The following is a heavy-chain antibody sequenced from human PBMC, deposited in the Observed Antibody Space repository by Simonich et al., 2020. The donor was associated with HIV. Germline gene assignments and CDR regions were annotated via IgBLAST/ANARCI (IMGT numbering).Heavy chain of an antibody. CDR2: INSDGIST. CDR3: VRDWNSLDY. J-gene: IGHJ4*02. CDR1: GFTFRSYW. D-gene: IGHD1-1*01. Sequence: EVQLVESGGGLVQPEESLRLSCAASGFTFRSYWMHWVRQAPGKGLVWVSHINSDGISTSYADSVKGRFTISRDNAKNTLYLQMNSLRAEDTAVYYCVRDWNSLDYWGQGTLVTVSS. V-gene: IGHV3-74*01.